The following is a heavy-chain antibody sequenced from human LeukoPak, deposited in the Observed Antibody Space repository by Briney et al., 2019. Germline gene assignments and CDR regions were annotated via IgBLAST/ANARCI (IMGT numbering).Heavy chain of an antibody. Sequence: PGGSLRLSCAASGFTFSSYSMNWVRQAPGKGLEWVSSISSSSSYIYYADSVKGRFTISRDNAKNSLYLQMNSLRAEDTAVYYCARDGFPHDQYFQHWGQGTLVTVSS. D-gene: IGHD3-10*01. CDR2: ISSSSSYI. V-gene: IGHV3-21*04. CDR1: GFTFSSYS. CDR3: ARDGFPHDQYFQH. J-gene: IGHJ1*01.